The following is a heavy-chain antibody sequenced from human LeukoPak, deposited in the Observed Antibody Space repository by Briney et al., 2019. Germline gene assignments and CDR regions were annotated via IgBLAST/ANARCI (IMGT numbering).Heavy chain of an antibody. V-gene: IGHV3-73*01. CDR3: TVPYYDFWSGYFAPLGYYYMDV. D-gene: IGHD3-3*01. Sequence: PGGSLKLSCAASGFTFSGSAMHWVRQASGKGLEWVGRIRSKANSYATAYAASVKGRFTISRDDSMNTAYLQMNSLKTEDTAVYYCTVPYYDFWSGYFAPLGYYYMDVWGKGTTVTVSS. CDR2: IRSKANSYAT. J-gene: IGHJ6*03. CDR1: GFTFSGSA.